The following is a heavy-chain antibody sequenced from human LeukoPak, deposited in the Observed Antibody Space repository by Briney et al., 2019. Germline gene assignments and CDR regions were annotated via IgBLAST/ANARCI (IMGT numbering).Heavy chain of an antibody. CDR3: ARAGFTFSDYFGSFFDY. J-gene: IGHJ4*02. CDR2: ISYDGSSK. V-gene: IGHV3-30*03. D-gene: IGHD3-10*01. CDR1: GFTFSSSG. Sequence: GGSLRLSCAASGFTFSSSGMHWVRQAPGKGLEWVAVISYDGSSKFYADSVKGRSTISRDNSKNTLYLQMNSLRAEDTAVYYCARAGFTFSDYFGSFFDYWGQGTLVTVSS.